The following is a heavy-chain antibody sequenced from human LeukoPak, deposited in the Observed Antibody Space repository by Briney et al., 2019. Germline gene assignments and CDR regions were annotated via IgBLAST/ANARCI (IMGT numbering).Heavy chain of an antibody. CDR2: IYYSGST. V-gene: IGHV4-59*12. Sequence: SETLSLTCTVSGGSISSYYWSWIRQPPGKGLEWIGYIYYSGSTNYNPSLKSRVTISVDTSKNQFSLKLSSVTAADTAVYYCARGGGLGSNLNYYYYYYMDVWGKGTTVTVSS. J-gene: IGHJ6*03. D-gene: IGHD4-11*01. CDR1: GGSISSYY. CDR3: ARGGGLGSNLNYYYYYYMDV.